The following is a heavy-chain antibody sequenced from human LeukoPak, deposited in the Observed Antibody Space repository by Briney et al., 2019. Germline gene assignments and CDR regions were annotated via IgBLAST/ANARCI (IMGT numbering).Heavy chain of an antibody. CDR3: ARDGYGDLVYDY. CDR2: IYYSGST. CDR1: GGSFSGYY. Sequence: SETLSLTCAVYGGSFSGYYWSWIRQPPGGGLEWIGYIYYSGSTYYNPSLKSRVTISVDTSKNQFSLKLSSVTAADTAVYYCARDGYGDLVYDYWGQGTLVTVSS. J-gene: IGHJ4*02. D-gene: IGHD4-17*01. V-gene: IGHV4-34*09.